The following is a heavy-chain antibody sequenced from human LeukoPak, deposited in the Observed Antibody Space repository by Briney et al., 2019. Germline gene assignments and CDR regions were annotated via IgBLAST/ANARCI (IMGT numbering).Heavy chain of an antibody. CDR1: GFTFSSYS. V-gene: IGHV3-21*01. CDR3: AREDCSSTSCYRAFDY. Sequence: GVSLRLSCAASGFTFSSYSMNWVRQAPGKGLEWVSSISSSSSYIYYADSVKGRFTISRDNAKNSLYLQMNSLRAEDTAVYYCAREDCSSTSCYRAFDYWGQGTLVTVSS. J-gene: IGHJ4*02. CDR2: ISSSSSYI. D-gene: IGHD2-2*01.